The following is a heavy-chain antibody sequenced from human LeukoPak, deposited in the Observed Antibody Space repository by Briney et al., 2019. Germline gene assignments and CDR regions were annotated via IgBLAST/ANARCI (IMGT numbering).Heavy chain of an antibody. J-gene: IGHJ4*02. V-gene: IGHV4-38-2*01. D-gene: IGHD3-22*01. CDR1: GHSLSSSYY. CDR3: VRIWYLSSYYGGRPYYFDY. CDR2: IHHGGDT. Sequence: PSETLSLTCAVSGHSLSSSYYWGWIRQPPGKGLEWIGSIHHGGDTYYNPSLESRITISVDTSQNQFSLKLTSVTAADTAVYYGVRIWYLSSYYGGRPYYFDYWGQGTLVTVSS.